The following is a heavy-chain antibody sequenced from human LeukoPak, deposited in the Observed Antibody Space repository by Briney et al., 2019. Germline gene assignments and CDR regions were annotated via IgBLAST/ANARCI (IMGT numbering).Heavy chain of an antibody. D-gene: IGHD1-26*01. Sequence: SETLSLTCTVSGGSISSSSYYWGWIRQPPGKGLEWIGSIYYSGSTYYNPSLKSRVTISIDTSKNQFSLKVSSVTAADTAVYYCARSTYSGTYSGGYWGQGTLVTVSS. V-gene: IGHV4-39*07. CDR1: GGSISSSSYY. CDR3: ARSTYSGTYSGGY. J-gene: IGHJ4*02. CDR2: IYYSGST.